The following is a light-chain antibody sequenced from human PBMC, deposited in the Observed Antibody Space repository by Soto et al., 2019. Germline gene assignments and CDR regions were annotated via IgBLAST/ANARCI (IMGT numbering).Light chain of an antibody. CDR2: GAS. CDR1: QSVSSSY. CDR3: QQYGSSPRT. V-gene: IGKV3-20*01. Sequence: EIVLTQSPGTLSLSPGDRATLSCRASQSVSSSYLAWHQQKPGQAPGLLIYGASSRATGIPDRFSGSGSGTDFTLTISRLEPEDFAVYYCQQYGSSPRTFGQGTKVEIK. J-gene: IGKJ1*01.